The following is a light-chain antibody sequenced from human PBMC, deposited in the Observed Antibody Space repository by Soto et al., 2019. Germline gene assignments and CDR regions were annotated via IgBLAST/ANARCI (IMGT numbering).Light chain of an antibody. Sequence: EIVLTQSAAAVSLSPGERATLSCRASQSVSSYLAWYQQKPGQAPRLLIYDASNRATGIPARFSGSGSGTEFALTISSLQSEDFAVYYCQQYNNWPRTFGQGTKVDIK. J-gene: IGKJ1*01. CDR2: DAS. CDR1: QSVSSY. V-gene: IGKV3-11*01. CDR3: QQYNNWPRT.